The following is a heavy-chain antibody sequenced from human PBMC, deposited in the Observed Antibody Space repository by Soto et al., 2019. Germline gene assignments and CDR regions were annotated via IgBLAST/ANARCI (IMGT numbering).Heavy chain of an antibody. CDR1: GFTFSSYA. J-gene: IGHJ4*02. V-gene: IGHV3-30-3*01. CDR3: ARDNYGSGSYHWG. CDR2: ISYDGSNK. Sequence: QVQLVESGGGVVQPGRSLRLSCAASGFTFSSYAMHWVRQAPGKGLEWVAVISYDGSNKYYADSVKGRFTISRDNSKNTLYLQMNSLRAEDTAVYYCARDNYGSGSYHWGWGQGTLVTVSS. D-gene: IGHD3-10*01.